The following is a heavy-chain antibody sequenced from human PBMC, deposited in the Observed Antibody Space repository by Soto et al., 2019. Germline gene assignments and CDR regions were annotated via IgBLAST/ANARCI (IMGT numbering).Heavy chain of an antibody. CDR3: ARGPLYYFDY. Sequence: EVQLVESGGGLVKPGGSLRLSCEASGFTFSSYTINWVRRAPGKGLEWVSSISSRSTNIHYADSVKGRFTISRDNAKRSLYLQRNSLRAEDAAVYYCARGPLYYFDYWGQGTLVTVSS. V-gene: IGHV3-21*01. CDR2: ISSRSTNI. J-gene: IGHJ4*02. CDR1: GFTFSSYT.